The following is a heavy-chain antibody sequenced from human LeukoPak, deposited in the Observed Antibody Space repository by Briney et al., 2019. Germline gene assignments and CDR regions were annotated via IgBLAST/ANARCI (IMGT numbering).Heavy chain of an antibody. D-gene: IGHD3-3*01. V-gene: IGHV1-69*13. CDR2: IIPIFGTA. J-gene: IGHJ6*02. CDR3: ARGGGFITIFGVVTPIYYYGMDV. CDR1: GGTFSSYA. Sequence: ASVKVSCKASGGTFSSYAISWVRQAPGQGLEWMGGIIPIFGTANYAQKFQGRVTITADESTSTAYMELSSLRSEDTAVYYCARGGGFITIFGVVTPIYYYGMDVWGQGTTVTVSS.